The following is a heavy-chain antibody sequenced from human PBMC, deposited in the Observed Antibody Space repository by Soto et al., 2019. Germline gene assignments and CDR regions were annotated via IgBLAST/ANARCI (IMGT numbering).Heavy chain of an antibody. Sequence: GESLKISCRGPGHLFNNHWIGWVRQTPGKGLEWMGLIFTRDSETKTSPSFQGHVSFSVDNSINTVYLQWTSLKTTDTGIYFCARGYFDSGHGYDLWGQGTLVTVSS. CDR3: ARGYFDSGHGYDL. CDR2: IFTRDSET. D-gene: IGHD3-10*01. CDR1: GHLFNNHW. J-gene: IGHJ5*02. V-gene: IGHV5-51*01.